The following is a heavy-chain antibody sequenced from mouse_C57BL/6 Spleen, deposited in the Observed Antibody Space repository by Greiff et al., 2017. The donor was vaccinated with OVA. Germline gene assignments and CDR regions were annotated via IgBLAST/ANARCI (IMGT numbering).Heavy chain of an antibody. CDR1: GYTFTSYW. D-gene: IGHD3-2*02. J-gene: IGHJ2*01. CDR2: IDPSDSST. CDR3: ARHGQLRRPNY. Sequence: VQLQQPGAELVKPGASVKLSCKASGYTFTSYWMQWVKQRPGQGLEWIGDIDPSDSSTTYNQNFKGKATLTVETASSTSYMQLSSLTSEDSAVYYCARHGQLRRPNYWGQGTTLTVSS. V-gene: IGHV1-50*01.